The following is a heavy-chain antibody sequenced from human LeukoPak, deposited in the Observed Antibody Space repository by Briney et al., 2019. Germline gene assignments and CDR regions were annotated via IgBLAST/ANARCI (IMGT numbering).Heavy chain of an antibody. J-gene: IGHJ4*02. CDR1: VFPFQPFP. CDR3: AKLQGAWRLYYESSGSYYFDS. V-gene: IGHV3-23*01. Sequence: GGPLTLLCGLSVFPFQPFPMTGPPQAPGKGLEWVSLISGTGGSTYDADSVKGRFTISRDNSKNTLYLQMNSLRAEDTAVYYCAKLQGAWRLYYESSGSYYFDSWGQGTLVTVSS. D-gene: IGHD3-22*01. CDR2: ISGTGGST.